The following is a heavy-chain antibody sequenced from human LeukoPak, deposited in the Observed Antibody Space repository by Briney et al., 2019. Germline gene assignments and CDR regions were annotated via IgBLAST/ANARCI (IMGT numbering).Heavy chain of an antibody. CDR1: GFTFSSYA. CDR3: ARHAGRQGGFDY. Sequence: PGRSLRLSCAASGFTFSSYAMHWVRQAPGKGLEWVAVISYDGSNKYYADSVKGRFTISRDNSKNTLYLQKNSLRAEDTDVYYCARHAGRQGGFDYWGQGTLVTVSS. J-gene: IGHJ4*02. CDR2: ISYDGSNK. D-gene: IGHD3-10*01. V-gene: IGHV3-30-3*01.